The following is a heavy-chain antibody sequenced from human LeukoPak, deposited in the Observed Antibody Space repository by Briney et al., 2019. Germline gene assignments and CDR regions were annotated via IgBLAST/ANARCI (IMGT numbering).Heavy chain of an antibody. CDR1: GFTFSSYA. D-gene: IGHD3-10*01. Sequence: GGSLRLSCAASGFTFSSYAMSWVRQAPGKGLEWVSATSGSGGSTYYADSVKGRFTISRDNSKNTLYLQMNSLRAEDTAVYYCAKDLLRDLWFGESWGQGTLVTVSS. CDR2: TSGSGGST. CDR3: AKDLLRDLWFGES. J-gene: IGHJ5*02. V-gene: IGHV3-23*01.